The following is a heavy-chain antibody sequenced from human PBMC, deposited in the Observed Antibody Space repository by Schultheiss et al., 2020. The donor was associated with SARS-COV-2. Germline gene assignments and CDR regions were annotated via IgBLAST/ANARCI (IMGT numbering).Heavy chain of an antibody. CDR1: GYTFTSYG. J-gene: IGHJ6*02. CDR2: ISAYNGNT. V-gene: IGHV1-18*01. D-gene: IGHD4-17*01. CDR3: ARWPAGDYYYYYGMDV. Sequence: ASVKVSCKASGYTFTSYGISWVRQAPGQGLEWMGWISAYNGNTNYAQKFQGWVTMTRDTSISTAYMELSSLRSEDTAVYYCARWPAGDYYYYYGMDVWGQGTTVTVSS.